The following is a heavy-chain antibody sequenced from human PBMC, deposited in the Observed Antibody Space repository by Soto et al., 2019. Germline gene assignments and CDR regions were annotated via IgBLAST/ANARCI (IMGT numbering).Heavy chain of an antibody. Sequence: QLQLQESGPGLVKSSETLSLTCTVSGGGVYSDGYYWGWIRQPPGKGLEWIGNIYYSGTTYYNPSLESRLTISIDRSKNQFSLRLRSVTATDTAVYYCARRSGGRCYNYWGPGTLVTVSS. CDR2: IYYSGTT. CDR1: GGGVYSDGYY. V-gene: IGHV4-39*01. J-gene: IGHJ4*02. CDR3: ARRSGGRCYNY. D-gene: IGHD2-15*01.